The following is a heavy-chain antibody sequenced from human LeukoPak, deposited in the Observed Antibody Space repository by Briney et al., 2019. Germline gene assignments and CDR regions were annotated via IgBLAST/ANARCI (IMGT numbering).Heavy chain of an antibody. J-gene: IGHJ5*02. V-gene: IGHV4-59*11. CDR2: ISYSGGT. D-gene: IGHD2-15*01. Sequence: SETLSLTCTVSVGSTSSHYWSWIRQTPGKGLEWIGYISYSGGTNYNPSFKSRVTISVDTSKSQFSLKLTSVTAADTAVYYCARLKDLWFDPWGQGTLVTVSS. CDR3: ARLKDLWFDP. CDR1: VGSTSSHY.